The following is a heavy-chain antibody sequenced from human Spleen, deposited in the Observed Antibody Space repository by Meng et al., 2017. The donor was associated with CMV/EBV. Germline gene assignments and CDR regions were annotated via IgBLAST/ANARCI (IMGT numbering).Heavy chain of an antibody. CDR1: GYNFTRVG. J-gene: IGHJ6*02. CDR2: INCYTGNT. V-gene: IGHV1-18*01. D-gene: IGHD4-11*01. Sequence: ASVKVSCMASGYNFTRVGISWVRQAPGQGLEWIGWINCYTGNTNYAQNLQGRVTMTTDTSTKIAYMELRSLRSDDTAVYYCAREILPKGCVPTTVRDPYTDYYYYYGMDVWVQGTTVTVSS. CDR3: AREILPKGCVPTTVRDPYTDYYYYYGMDV.